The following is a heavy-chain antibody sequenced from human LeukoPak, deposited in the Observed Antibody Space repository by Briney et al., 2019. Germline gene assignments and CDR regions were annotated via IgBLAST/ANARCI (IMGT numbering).Heavy chain of an antibody. Sequence: PGGSLRLSCAASGXTFSNAWMSWVRQAPGKGLEWVGRIKSKTDGGTTDYAAPVKGRFTISRDDSKNTLYLQMNSLKTEDTAVYYCTTDVGATYFDYWGQGTLVTVSS. V-gene: IGHV3-15*01. CDR1: GXTFSNAW. CDR2: IKSKTDGGTT. J-gene: IGHJ4*02. CDR3: TTDVGATYFDY. D-gene: IGHD1-26*01.